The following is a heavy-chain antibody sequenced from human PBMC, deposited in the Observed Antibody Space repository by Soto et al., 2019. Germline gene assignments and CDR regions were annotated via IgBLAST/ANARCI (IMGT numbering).Heavy chain of an antibody. CDR3: VRDVPGEFWFDP. V-gene: IGHV1-2*02. D-gene: IGHD3-16*01. Sequence: ASVKVSCKASGYTLTGYYLHWVRQAPGQGLEWMGWINPNSGGTNYAQKFQGRVSMTRDTSINTAYMELRRLRSDDTAVYYCVRDVPGEFWFDPWGQGTLVTVSS. J-gene: IGHJ5*02. CDR2: INPNSGGT. CDR1: GYTLTGYY.